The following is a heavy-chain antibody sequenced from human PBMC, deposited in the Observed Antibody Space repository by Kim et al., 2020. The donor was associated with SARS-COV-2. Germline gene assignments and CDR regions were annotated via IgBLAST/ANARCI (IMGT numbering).Heavy chain of an antibody. Sequence: SETLSLTCTVSGGSISSGGYYWSWIRQHPGKGLEWIGYIYYSGSTYYNPSLKSRVTISVDTSKNQFSLKLSSVTAADTAVYYCARNPMVVPAATDYYYGMDVWGQGTTVTVSS. CDR3: ARNPMVVPAATDYYYGMDV. V-gene: IGHV4-31*03. CDR2: IYYSGST. CDR1: GGSISSGGYY. J-gene: IGHJ6*02. D-gene: IGHD2-2*01.